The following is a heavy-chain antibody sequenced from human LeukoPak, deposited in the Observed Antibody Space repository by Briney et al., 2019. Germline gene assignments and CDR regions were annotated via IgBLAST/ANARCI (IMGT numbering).Heavy chain of an antibody. J-gene: IGHJ5*02. D-gene: IGHD1-26*01. CDR2: INPNSGGT. Sequence: GASVKVSCKASGYTFTGYYMHWVRQAPGQGLKWMGWINPNSGGTNYAQKFQGRVTMTRDTSISTAYMELSRLRSDDTAVYYCARDWEPRTETDLFDPWGQGTLVTVSS. V-gene: IGHV1-2*02. CDR1: GYTFTGYY. CDR3: ARDWEPRTETDLFDP.